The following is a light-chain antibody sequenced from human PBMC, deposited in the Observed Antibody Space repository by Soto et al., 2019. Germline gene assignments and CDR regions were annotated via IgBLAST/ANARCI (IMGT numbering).Light chain of an antibody. Sequence: DIQMTQSPSSLSASVGDRVTITCQASQDINKYLNWYQQKPGKAPQVLIYDVSNLETGVPSRFSGSGARTDVSLTISSLQPEDIATYYCQQYNNLPYTFGQGTQLEIK. CDR1: QDINKY. CDR3: QQYNNLPYT. CDR2: DVS. V-gene: IGKV1-33*01. J-gene: IGKJ2*01.